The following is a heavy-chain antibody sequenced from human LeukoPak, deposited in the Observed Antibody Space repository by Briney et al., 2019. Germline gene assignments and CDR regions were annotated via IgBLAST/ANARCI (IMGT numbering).Heavy chain of an antibody. CDR1: GYTCTTYG. CDR2: ISGYNGNT. CDR3: ARTSHESVLYWSDP. J-gene: IGHJ5*02. V-gene: IGHV1-18*01. Sequence: ASVKVSCKASGYTCTTYGIGWVRQAPGHGLEWMGWISGYNGNTNYAQKFQGRVTMTTDTSTSTAYMELRSLRSDDTAVYYCARTSHESVLYWSDPWGQGTLVNVSS. D-gene: IGHD3-16*01.